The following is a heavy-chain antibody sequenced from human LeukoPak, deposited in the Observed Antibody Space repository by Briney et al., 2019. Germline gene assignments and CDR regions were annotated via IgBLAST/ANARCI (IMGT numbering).Heavy chain of an antibody. CDR3: AKRGEVGQFFDY. CDR1: GFTFRSYG. J-gene: IGHJ4*02. D-gene: IGHD1-26*01. V-gene: IGHV3-30*18. Sequence: PGGSLRLYCAASGFTFRSYGMSWVRQAPGTGLEWVAVISNDEKNKQYADSVKGRFTISRDKSKNTLSLEMNSLKAEDTGVYYCAKRGEVGQFFDYWGQGTLVTVSA. CDR2: ISNDEKNK.